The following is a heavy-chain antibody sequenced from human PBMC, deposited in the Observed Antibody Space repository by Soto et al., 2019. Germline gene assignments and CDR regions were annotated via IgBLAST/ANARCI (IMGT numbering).Heavy chain of an antibody. Sequence: GGSLRLSCAASGFTFSNYAMHWVRPAPGKGLEWVAIISYDGSNTYYADSVKGRFTISRDNSKNTLYLQMNSLRAEDTSVYYCAKEGGLSGSYYISSSYYFDYWGQGTLVTVSS. V-gene: IGHV3-30*04. CDR1: GFTFSNYA. CDR2: ISYDGSNT. CDR3: AKEGGLSGSYYISSSYYFDY. D-gene: IGHD1-26*01. J-gene: IGHJ4*02.